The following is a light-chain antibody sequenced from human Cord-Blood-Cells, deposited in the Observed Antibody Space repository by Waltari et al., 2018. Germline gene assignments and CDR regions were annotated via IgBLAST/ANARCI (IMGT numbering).Light chain of an antibody. CDR3: QQYNSYSWT. CDR2: TAS. Sequence: DIQMTKSPSTLSASVGDRVTITCRASQSISSWLAWYQQKPGKAPKLLLYTASSLESGVPSRFSGSGSGTEFTLTISSLQPDDFATYYCQQYNSYSWTFGQGTKVEIK. CDR1: QSISSW. J-gene: IGKJ1*01. V-gene: IGKV1-5*03.